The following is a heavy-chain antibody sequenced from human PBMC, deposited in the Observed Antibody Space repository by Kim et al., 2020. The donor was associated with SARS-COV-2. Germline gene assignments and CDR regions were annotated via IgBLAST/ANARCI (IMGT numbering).Heavy chain of an antibody. J-gene: IGHJ4*02. CDR3: ARGGGIFGVVPYYFDY. Sequence: SQGQVTISADKSISTAYLQWSSLKASDTAMYYCARGGGIFGVVPYYFDYWGQGTLVTVSS. V-gene: IGHV5-51*01. D-gene: IGHD3-3*01.